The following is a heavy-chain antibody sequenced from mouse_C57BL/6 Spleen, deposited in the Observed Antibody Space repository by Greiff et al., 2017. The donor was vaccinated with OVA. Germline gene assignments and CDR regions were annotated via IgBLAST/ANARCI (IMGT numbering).Heavy chain of an antibody. V-gene: IGHV1-82*01. Sequence: LQESGPELVKPGASVKISCKASGYAFSSSWMNWVKQRPGKGLEWIGRIYPGDGDTNYNGKFKGKATLTADKSSSTAYMQLSSLTSEDSAVYFCARSSYYSNYEWYFDVWGTGTTVTVSS. D-gene: IGHD2-5*01. CDR2: IYPGDGDT. CDR3: ARSSYYSNYEWYFDV. CDR1: GYAFSSSW. J-gene: IGHJ1*03.